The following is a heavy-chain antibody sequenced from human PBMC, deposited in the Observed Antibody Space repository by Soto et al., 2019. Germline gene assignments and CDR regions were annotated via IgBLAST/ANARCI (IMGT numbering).Heavy chain of an antibody. CDR1: GGTFSSYT. D-gene: IGHD6-13*01. CDR2: IIAYNGKA. Sequence: GASVKVSCKASGGTFSSYTISWVRQAPGQGLEWMGRIIAYNGKANYAQKFQGRVTMTTDKSTSTAYMELRSLRSDDTAVYYCAVQYSSSWSHEAVFDYWGQGTLVTVSS. CDR3: AVQYSSSWSHEAVFDY. J-gene: IGHJ4*02. V-gene: IGHV1-18*01.